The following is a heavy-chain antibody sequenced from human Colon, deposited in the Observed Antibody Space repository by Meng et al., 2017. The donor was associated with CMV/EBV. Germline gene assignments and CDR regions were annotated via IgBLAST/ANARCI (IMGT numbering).Heavy chain of an antibody. CDR2: INWNGGGT. D-gene: IGHD2-2*01. J-gene: IGHJ4*02. CDR3: ARADCSSTSCKGADY. Sequence: GESLKISCAASGFTIDDYGMSWVRQAPGKGLEWVSGINWNGGGTGYADSLKGRFTISRDNAKNSLYLQMNSLRAEDTALYYCARADCSSTSCKGADYWGQGTLVTVSS. V-gene: IGHV3-20*04. CDR1: GFTIDDYG.